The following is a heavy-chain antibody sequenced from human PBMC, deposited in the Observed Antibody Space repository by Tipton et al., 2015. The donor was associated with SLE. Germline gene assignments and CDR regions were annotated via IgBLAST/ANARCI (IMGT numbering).Heavy chain of an antibody. Sequence: TLSLTCAVYGESFSGYYWSWIRQPPGKGLQWIGEIHHSGSTNYNPSLKSRVTISVDASKKQFSLKLSSVTAADTAVYYCARTGYDCLSASNWSDPWGQGTLVTVSS. CDR2: IHHSGST. CDR3: ARTGYDCLSASNWSDP. V-gene: IGHV4-34*01. D-gene: IGHD3-3*01. J-gene: IGHJ5*02. CDR1: GESFSGYY.